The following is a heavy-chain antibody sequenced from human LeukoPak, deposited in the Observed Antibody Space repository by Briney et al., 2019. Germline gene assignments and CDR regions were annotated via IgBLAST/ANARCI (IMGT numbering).Heavy chain of an antibody. Sequence: GASVKVSCKASGYTFTGYYMHWVRQAPGQGLEWMGWINPNSGGTNYAQKLQGRVTMTRETSISTAYMELKRLRSDDTAVYYCARVGVDNRYYGMDVWGQGTTVTVSS. CDR2: INPNSGGT. V-gene: IGHV1-2*02. CDR3: ARVGVDNRYYGMDV. CDR1: GYTFTGYY. D-gene: IGHD1-14*01. J-gene: IGHJ6*02.